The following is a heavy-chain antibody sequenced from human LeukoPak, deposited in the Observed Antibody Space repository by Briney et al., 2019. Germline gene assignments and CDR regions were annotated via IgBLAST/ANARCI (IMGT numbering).Heavy chain of an antibody. Sequence: GESLKISCKGSGYSFTNYWIGWVRQMPGKGLEWVGVIYPGDSDTRYDPSFQGQVTISVDKSISTAYLQWSSLNASGTAMYYCARSKGSSAYYYYFDYWGQGTLVTVSS. V-gene: IGHV5-51*01. CDR3: ARSKGSSAYYYYFDY. CDR2: IYPGDSDT. D-gene: IGHD3-22*01. CDR1: GYSFTNYW. J-gene: IGHJ4*02.